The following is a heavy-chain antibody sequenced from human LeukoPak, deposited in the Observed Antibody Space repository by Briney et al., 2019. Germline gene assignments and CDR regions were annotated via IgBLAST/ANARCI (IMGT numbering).Heavy chain of an antibody. CDR2: ISGSGGST. D-gene: IGHD2-15*01. J-gene: IGHJ4*02. V-gene: IGHV3-23*01. CDR3: AKDQPRVVVVAATPSPLDY. CDR1: GFTFSSYA. Sequence: GGSLRLSCAASGFTFSSYAMSWVRQAPGKGLEWVSAISGSGGSTYYADSVKGRFTISRDNSKNTLYLQMNSLRAEDTAVYYCAKDQPRVVVVAATPSPLDYWGQGTLVTVSS.